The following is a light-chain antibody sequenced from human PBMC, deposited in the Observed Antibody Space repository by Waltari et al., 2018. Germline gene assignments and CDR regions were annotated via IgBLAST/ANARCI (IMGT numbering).Light chain of an antibody. CDR1: SRDVGGYNY. Sequence: QSALTQPPSASGSPGQSVTISCTGTSRDVGGYNYVSWYQQLPGKAPKLMISEVTKRPPGVPDRFSGSKSGNTASLTVSGLQTEDEADYYCSSYAGSINPYVFGSGTRVTVL. CDR2: EVT. V-gene: IGLV2-8*01. J-gene: IGLJ1*01. CDR3: SSYAGSINPYV.